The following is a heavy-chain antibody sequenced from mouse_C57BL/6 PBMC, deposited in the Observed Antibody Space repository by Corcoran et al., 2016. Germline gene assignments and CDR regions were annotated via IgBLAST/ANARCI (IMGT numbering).Heavy chain of an antibody. CDR2: INPNNGGT. CDR1: GYTFTDYY. Sequence: EVQLQQSGPELVKPGASVKISCKASGYTFTDYYMNWVKQSHGKSLEWIGDINPNNGGTSYNQKFKGKATLTVDKSSSTAYMELRSLTSEDSAVYYCARDSGYCFDYWGQGTTLTVSS. CDR3: ARDSGYCFDY. D-gene: IGHD3-2*02. V-gene: IGHV1-26*01. J-gene: IGHJ2*01.